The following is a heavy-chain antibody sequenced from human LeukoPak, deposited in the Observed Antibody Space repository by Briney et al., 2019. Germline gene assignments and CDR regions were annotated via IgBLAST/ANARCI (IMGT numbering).Heavy chain of an antibody. Sequence: SETLSLTCTDSGGSISSSSYYWGWIRQPPGKGLEWIGSIYYSGSTYYNPSLKSRVTISVDTSKNQFSLKLSSVTAADTAVYYCARDIYGWFDPWGQGTLVTVSS. D-gene: IGHD2-2*02. CDR3: ARDIYGWFDP. V-gene: IGHV4-39*07. J-gene: IGHJ5*02. CDR1: GGSISSSSYY. CDR2: IYYSGST.